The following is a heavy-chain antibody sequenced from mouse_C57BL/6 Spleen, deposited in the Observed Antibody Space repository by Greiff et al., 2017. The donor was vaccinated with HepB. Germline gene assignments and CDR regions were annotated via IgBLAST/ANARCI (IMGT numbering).Heavy chain of an antibody. D-gene: IGHD1-1*01. Sequence: VQVVESGAEPVKPGASVKISCKASGYAFSSYWMNWVKQRPGKGLEWIGQIYPGDGDTNYNGKFKGKATLTADKSSSTAYMQLSSLTSEDSAVYFCAREITTVAHHYYAMDYWGQGTSVTVSS. CDR3: AREITTVAHHYYAMDY. V-gene: IGHV1-80*01. CDR2: IYPGDGDT. CDR1: GYAFSSYW. J-gene: IGHJ4*01.